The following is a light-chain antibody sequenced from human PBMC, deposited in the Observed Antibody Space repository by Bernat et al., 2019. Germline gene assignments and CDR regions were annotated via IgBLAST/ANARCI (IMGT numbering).Light chain of an antibody. J-gene: IGKJ1*01. Sequence: DIQMTQSPSSLSASVGDRVSITCRASQSISTYLNWYQQKPGKPPKVLIYGASSLQSGVPSRISGSGSGTDFTLTISSLQPEDFATYYCQQSYSTPRTFGQGTKVEIK. CDR3: QQSYSTPRT. V-gene: IGKV1-39*01. CDR1: QSISTY. CDR2: GAS.